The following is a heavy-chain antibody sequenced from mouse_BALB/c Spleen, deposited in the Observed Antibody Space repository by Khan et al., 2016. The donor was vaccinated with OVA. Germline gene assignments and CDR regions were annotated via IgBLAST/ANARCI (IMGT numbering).Heavy chain of an antibody. CDR1: GYSFTGYF. V-gene: IGHV1-20*02. J-gene: IGHJ2*01. CDR2: INPHIGET. Sequence: VQLKQSGPELVKPGASVKISCKASGYSFTGYFMNWVMQSHGKSLEWIGRINPHIGETFYNQKFKGKATLTVDESSSTAHIELRSLASEDSAVYYCARKNGSDLDYWGQGTTLTVSS. CDR3: ARKNGSDLDY. D-gene: IGHD1-1*01.